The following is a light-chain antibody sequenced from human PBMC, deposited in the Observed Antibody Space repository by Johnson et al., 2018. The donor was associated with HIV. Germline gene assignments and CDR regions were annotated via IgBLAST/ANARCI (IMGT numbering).Light chain of an antibody. CDR2: ENI. CDR1: SSNIGNNY. J-gene: IGLJ1*01. Sequence: QSVLTQPPSVSAAPGQKVTISCSGSSSNIGNNYVSWYQQLPGTAPKLLVYENIKRPSGIPYRFSGSKSGTSATLGITGLQTGDEADYYCGTWDSSLSADVFGTGTKVTVL. V-gene: IGLV1-51*02. CDR3: GTWDSSLSADV.